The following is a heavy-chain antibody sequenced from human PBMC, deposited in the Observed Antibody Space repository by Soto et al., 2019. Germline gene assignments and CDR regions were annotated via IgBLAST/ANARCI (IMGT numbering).Heavy chain of an antibody. CDR2: ISAYNGNT. Sequence: QVQLVQSGAEVKKPGASVKVSCKASGYTFTSYGISWVRQAPGQGLEWMGWISAYNGNTNYAQKLQGRVTMTTDTSTSTAYMELRSLRSDDTAVYYCARDLEVRDIVVVPAAMLRFDPWGQGTLVTVSS. D-gene: IGHD2-2*01. J-gene: IGHJ5*02. CDR1: GYTFTSYG. CDR3: ARDLEVRDIVVVPAAMLRFDP. V-gene: IGHV1-18*01.